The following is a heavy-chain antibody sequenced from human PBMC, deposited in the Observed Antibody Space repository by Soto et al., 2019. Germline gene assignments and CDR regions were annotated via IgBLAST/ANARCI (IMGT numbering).Heavy chain of an antibody. D-gene: IGHD2-15*01. CDR2: IYHSGTT. J-gene: IGHJ5*02. CDR3: AREYSRWFDP. CDR1: GGSFSAYY. V-gene: IGHV4-59*01. Sequence: SETLSLTCTVSGGSFSAYYWSWIRQPPGKGLEWIGYIYHSGTTTYNPSLKSRVTISVDTSKNQVSLKLSSVTAADTAVYYCAREYSRWFDPWGQGTLVTVSS.